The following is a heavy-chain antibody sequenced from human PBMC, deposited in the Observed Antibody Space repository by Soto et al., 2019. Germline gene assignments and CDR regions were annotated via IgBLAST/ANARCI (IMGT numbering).Heavy chain of an antibody. CDR2: IDPSDSYT. V-gene: IGHV5-10-1*01. CDR3: ARQAVRGADYYYYGMDV. Sequence: EVQLVQSGAEVKKPGESLRISCKGSGYSFTSYWISWVRQMPGKGLEWMGRIDPSDSYTNYSPSFQGHVTISADKSISTAYLQWSSLKASDTAMYYCARQAVRGADYYYYGMDVWGQGTTVTVSS. J-gene: IGHJ6*02. D-gene: IGHD3-10*01. CDR1: GYSFTSYW.